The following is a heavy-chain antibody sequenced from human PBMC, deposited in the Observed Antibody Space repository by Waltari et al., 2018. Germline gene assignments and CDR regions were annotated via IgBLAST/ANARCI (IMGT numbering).Heavy chain of an antibody. J-gene: IGHJ4*02. Sequence: EVQLLQSGGGLVQPGGSLRLPCEGSGFSFGGYAMTWVRQAPGKGFEWLSTSMGSGSTTFYADSVRCRFTISRDNAKNTVFLELNSLRVDDTAFYYCAKDSRGYTPSPGDSWGQGAQVTVS. D-gene: IGHD5-18*01. CDR1: GFSFGGYA. CDR2: SMGSGSTT. V-gene: IGHV3-23*01. CDR3: AKDSRGYTPSPGDS.